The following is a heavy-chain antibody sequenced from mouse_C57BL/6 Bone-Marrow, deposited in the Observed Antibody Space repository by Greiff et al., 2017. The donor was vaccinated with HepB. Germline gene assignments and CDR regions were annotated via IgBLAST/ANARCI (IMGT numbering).Heavy chain of an antibody. CDR1: GFNIKDYY. V-gene: IGHV14-2*01. J-gene: IGHJ1*03. CDR2: IDPEDGET. Sequence: EVQLQQSGAELVKPGASVKLSCTASGFNIKDYYMHWVKQRTEQGLEWIGRIDPEDGETKYGPKFQGKATITAYTSSNTAYLQLSSLTSEDTAVYYCARSHFYYGSSLDWYFDVWGTGTTVTVSS. CDR3: ARSHFYYGSSLDWYFDV. D-gene: IGHD1-1*01.